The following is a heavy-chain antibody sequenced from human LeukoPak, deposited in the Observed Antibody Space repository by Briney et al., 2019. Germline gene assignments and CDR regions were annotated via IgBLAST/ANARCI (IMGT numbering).Heavy chain of an antibody. V-gene: IGHV4-38-2*02. D-gene: IGHD6-13*01. CDR3: ARGVWVDY. Sequence: SETLSLTCTVSGYSISSGYYWGWIRQPPGKGLEWIGSIYHSGSTYYNPSLKSRVTISVDTSKNQFSLKLSSVTAADTTVYYCARGVWVDYWGQGTLVTVSS. CDR2: IYHSGST. CDR1: GYSISSGYY. J-gene: IGHJ4*02.